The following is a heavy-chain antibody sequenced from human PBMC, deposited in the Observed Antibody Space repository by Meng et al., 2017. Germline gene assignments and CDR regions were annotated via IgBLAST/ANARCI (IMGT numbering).Heavy chain of an antibody. CDR1: GGSISSYY. V-gene: IGHV4-59*01. CDR2: TYYSGST. J-gene: IGHJ6*02. D-gene: IGHD3-16*01. Sequence: SETLSLTCTVSGGSISSYYWSWIRQPPGKGLEWIGYTYYSGSTNYNPSLKSRVTISVDTSKNQFSLKLSSVTAADTAVYYCARVYYDYVWGSYGYYGMDVWGQGTTVTVSS. CDR3: ARVYYDYVWGSYGYYGMDV.